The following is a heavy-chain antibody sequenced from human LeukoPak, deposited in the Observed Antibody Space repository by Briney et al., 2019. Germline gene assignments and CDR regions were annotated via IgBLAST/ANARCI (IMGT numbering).Heavy chain of an antibody. J-gene: IGHJ4*02. Sequence: SETLSLTCTVSGDSFSSYYWTWIRQPPGRGLEWIGYVYYSGTTNYNPSLKSRVTISIDTSKNQFSLKLSSVTATDTAVYYCARTYYYGSGSYFPGTFDYWGQGTLVTVSS. D-gene: IGHD3-10*01. CDR3: ARTYYYGSGSYFPGTFDY. CDR2: VYYSGTT. V-gene: IGHV4-59*01. CDR1: GDSFSSYY.